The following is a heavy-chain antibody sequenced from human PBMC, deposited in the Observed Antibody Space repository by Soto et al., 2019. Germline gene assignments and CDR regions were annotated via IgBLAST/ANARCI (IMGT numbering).Heavy chain of an antibody. CDR3: AKVPILRFLEWLLSTDASLLFDY. CDR2: MNPNSGNT. CDR1: GYTVTSYD. V-gene: IGHV1-8*01. J-gene: IGHJ4*02. Sequence: ASVKVSCKASGYTVTSYDINWVRQATGQGLEWMGWMNPNSGNTGYAQKFQGRVTMTRNTSISTAYMELSSLRSEVTAVYYCAKVPILRFLEWLLSTDASLLFDYWGQGTLVTVSS. D-gene: IGHD3-3*01.